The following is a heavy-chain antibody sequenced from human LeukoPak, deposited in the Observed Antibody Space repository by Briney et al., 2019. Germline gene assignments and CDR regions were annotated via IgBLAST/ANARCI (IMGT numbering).Heavy chain of an antibody. V-gene: IGHV3-74*01. CDR2: INSDGSST. J-gene: IGHJ4*02. CDR1: GFTFSSYW. D-gene: IGHD4-23*01. Sequence: PGGSLRLSCAASGFTFSSYWMHWVRQAPGKGLVWVSRINSDGSSTSYADSVKGRFTISRDNSKNTLYLQMNSLRAEDTAVYYCAKAFYGGNSGYSDYWGQGTLVTVSS. CDR3: AKAFYGGNSGYSDY.